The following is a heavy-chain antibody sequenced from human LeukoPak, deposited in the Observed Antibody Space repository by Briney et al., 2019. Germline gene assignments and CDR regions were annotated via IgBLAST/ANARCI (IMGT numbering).Heavy chain of an antibody. CDR3: ASAPPLNSYDSSGSYYSGPDAFDI. D-gene: IGHD3-22*01. V-gene: IGHV4-59*01. CDR1: GGSITSYY. CDR2: IYHSGKT. J-gene: IGHJ3*02. Sequence: SETLSLTCTVSGGSITSYYWSWIRQSPGKGLEWIGYIYHSGKTNYNPPLKSRFSISIDTSKNLFSLRLTSVTAADPAVYYCASAPPLNSYDSSGSYYSGPDAFDIWGQGTLVTVS.